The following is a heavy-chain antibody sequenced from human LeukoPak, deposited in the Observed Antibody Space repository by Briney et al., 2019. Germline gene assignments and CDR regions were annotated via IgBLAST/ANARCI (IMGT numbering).Heavy chain of an antibody. CDR1: GGSISSYY. J-gene: IGHJ4*02. D-gene: IGHD3-9*01. CDR2: ISYSGST. CDR3: ARDSRRYFDWLSTPYYFDY. Sequence: PSETLSLTCTISGGSISSYYWSWTRQPPGKGLEWIGYISYSGSTNYNPSLKSRVTVSIDTSKNHFSLKLSSVTAADTAVYYCARDSRRYFDWLSTPYYFDYWGQGTLVTVSS. V-gene: IGHV4-59*12.